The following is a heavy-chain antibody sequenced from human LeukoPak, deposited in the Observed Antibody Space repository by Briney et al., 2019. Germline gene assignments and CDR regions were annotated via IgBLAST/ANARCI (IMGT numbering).Heavy chain of an antibody. J-gene: IGHJ4*02. CDR1: GYTFTDYY. CDR3: ARGLSGSYFKSDY. Sequence: ASVKVSCKASGYTFTDYYMHWVRQAPGQGLEWMGWINPNRGATNYAQKFQGRVTMTRDTSTSTVYMELSSLRSEDTAVYYCARGLSGSYFKSDYWGQGALVTVSS. D-gene: IGHD3-10*01. V-gene: IGHV1-2*02. CDR2: INPNRGAT.